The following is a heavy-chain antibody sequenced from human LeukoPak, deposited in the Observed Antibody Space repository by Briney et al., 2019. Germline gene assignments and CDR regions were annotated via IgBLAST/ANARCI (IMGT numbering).Heavy chain of an antibody. CDR1: GGSISSYY. D-gene: IGHD2-15*01. CDR2: IYYSGGT. Sequence: SETLSLTCTVSGGSISSYYWSWIRQPPGKGLEWIGYIYYSGGTNDNPALKSRVTLSVDTSKNQFSLKLSSVTAADTAVYYCARRYCSGGSCYSGGKWFDPWGRRTLVTVAS. V-gene: IGHV4-59*08. CDR3: ARRYCSGGSCYSGGKWFDP. J-gene: IGHJ5*02.